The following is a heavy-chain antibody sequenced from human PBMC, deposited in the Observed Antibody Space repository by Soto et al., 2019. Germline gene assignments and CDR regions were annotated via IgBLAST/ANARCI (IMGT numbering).Heavy chain of an antibody. CDR1: GRTISSGGYS. CDR3: ARGSGDFGFGAFDI. V-gene: IGHV4-30-2*01. D-gene: IGHD2-21*02. Sequence: SETLCLTCAVSGRTISSGGYSWSWIRQPPGKGLEWIGYIYHSGSTYYNPSLKSRVTISVDRSKNQFSLKLSSVTAADTAVYYCARGSGDFGFGAFDIWCQGTMVTVS. J-gene: IGHJ3*02. CDR2: IYHSGST.